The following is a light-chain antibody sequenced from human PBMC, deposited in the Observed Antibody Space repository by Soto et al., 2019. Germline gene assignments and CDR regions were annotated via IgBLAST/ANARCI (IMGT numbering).Light chain of an antibody. CDR1: QSISSW. CDR2: DAS. J-gene: IGKJ2*01. V-gene: IGKV1-5*01. CDR3: QLYNSYYT. Sequence: DIQMTQSPSTLSASVGDRVTITCRASQSISSWLAWYQQKPGKAPKLLIYDASSLESGVPSRFSGSGSGTEFTLTISSLQPDDFATYYCQLYNSYYTFGQGTKLEIK.